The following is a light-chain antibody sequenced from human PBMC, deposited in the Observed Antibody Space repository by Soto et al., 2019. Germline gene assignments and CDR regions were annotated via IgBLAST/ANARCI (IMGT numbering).Light chain of an antibody. J-gene: IGKJ2*01. CDR1: QSITNY. V-gene: IGKV1-39*01. CDR2: AAS. Sequence: DIQMTQSPSSLSVSVGARVTITCRASQSITNYLNWYQQKPVKAPKLLVYAASILQSGFLSRFSGNGSGTDFTLTISSLQTEDFASYYCQQSDSYAYTFGQGTKLEIK. CDR3: QQSDSYAYT.